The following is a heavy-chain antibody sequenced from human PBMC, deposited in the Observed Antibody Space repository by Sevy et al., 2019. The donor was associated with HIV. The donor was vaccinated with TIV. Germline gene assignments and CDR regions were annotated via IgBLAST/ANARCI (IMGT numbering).Heavy chain of an antibody. CDR3: AKDDRWTHVY. CDR2: ITDSGGTT. CDR1: GFTFSSYG. V-gene: IGHV3-23*01. Sequence: GGSLRLSCAASGFTFSSYGMSWVRQAPGKGLEWVEGITDSGGTTYYADSVKGRFTISRDNSKNTLSLQMNSLRAEDTAIYYCAKDDRWTHVYWGQGTLVTVSS. J-gene: IGHJ4*02.